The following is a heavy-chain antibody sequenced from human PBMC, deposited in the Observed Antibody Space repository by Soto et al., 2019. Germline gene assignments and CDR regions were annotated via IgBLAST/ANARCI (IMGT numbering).Heavy chain of an antibody. CDR3: ATTLYYYDTSGYR. J-gene: IGHJ4*02. CDR2: ISSSSSYI. Sequence: EVQLVESGGGLVKPGGSLRLSCAASGFTFSSYSMNWVRQAPGKGLEWVSSISSSSSYIYYADSVKGRFTISRDNAKTALYLQMNSLRAEDTAVYYRATTLYYYDTSGYRWSQGTLVTVSS. V-gene: IGHV3-21*01. D-gene: IGHD3-22*01. CDR1: GFTFSSYS.